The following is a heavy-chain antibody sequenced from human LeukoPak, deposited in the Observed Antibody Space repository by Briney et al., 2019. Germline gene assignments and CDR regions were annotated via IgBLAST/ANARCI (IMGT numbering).Heavy chain of an antibody. CDR1: GFTVSSNY. V-gene: IGHV3-66*01. D-gene: IGHD5-24*01. CDR3: ASIPKGDGYNSGDY. Sequence: GSLRLSCAASGFTVSSNYMSWVRQAPGKGLEWVSVIYSGGSTYYADSVKGRFTISRDNSKNTLYLQMNSLRAEDTAVYYCASIPKGDGYNSGDYWGQGTLVTVSS. CDR2: IYSGGST. J-gene: IGHJ4*02.